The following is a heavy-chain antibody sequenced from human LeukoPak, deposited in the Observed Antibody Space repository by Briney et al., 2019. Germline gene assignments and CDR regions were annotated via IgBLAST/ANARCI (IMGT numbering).Heavy chain of an antibody. J-gene: IGHJ5*02. V-gene: IGHV4-4*02. CDR2: IYHSGST. Sequence: SETLSLTCAVSGGSISSSNWWSWVRQPPGKGLEWIGEIYHSGSTNYNPSLKSRVTISVDTSKNQFSLKLSSVTAADTAVYYCARGDYYGSGSYYNWFDPWGQGTLVTVSS. CDR3: ARGDYYGSGSYYNWFDP. CDR1: GGSISSSNW. D-gene: IGHD3-10*01.